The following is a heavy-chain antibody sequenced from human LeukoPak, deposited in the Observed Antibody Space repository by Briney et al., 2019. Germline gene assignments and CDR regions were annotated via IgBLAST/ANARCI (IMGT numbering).Heavy chain of an antibody. CDR1: GFTFSSYE. CDR3: GRGEVEGQQAYYFDY. J-gene: IGHJ4*02. V-gene: IGHV3-48*03. Sequence: GGSLRLSCAASGFTFSSYEMNWVRQAPGKGLEWVSYISSSGSTIYYADSVKGRFTISRDNAKNSLYLQMNSLRAEDTAVYYCGRGEVEGQQAYYFDYGGRGTLAPVSS. CDR2: ISSSGSTI. D-gene: IGHD3-16*01.